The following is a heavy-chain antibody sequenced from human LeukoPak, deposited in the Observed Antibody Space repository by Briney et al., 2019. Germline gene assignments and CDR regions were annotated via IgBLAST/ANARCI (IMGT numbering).Heavy chain of an antibody. Sequence: PSETLSLTCAVYGGSFSGYYWSWIRQPPGKGLEWIGEINHSGSTNYNPSLKSRVTISVDTSKNQFSLKLSSVTAADTAVYYCARGRYSSSDLDYWGQGTLVTVSS. V-gene: IGHV4-34*01. CDR1: GGSFSGYY. D-gene: IGHD4-11*01. J-gene: IGHJ4*02. CDR2: INHSGST. CDR3: ARGRYSSSDLDY.